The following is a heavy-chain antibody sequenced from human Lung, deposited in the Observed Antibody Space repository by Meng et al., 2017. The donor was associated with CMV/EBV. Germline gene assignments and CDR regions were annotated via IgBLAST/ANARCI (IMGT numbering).Heavy chain of an antibody. CDR2: IYKTGVT. V-gene: IGHV4-59*01. CDR3: AKTARIPTD. J-gene: IGHJ1*01. D-gene: IGHD2-21*01. CDR1: DGSISTYY. Sequence: SXTXSLTCIVSDGSISTYYWSWVRQSPVKGLESIGYIYKTGVTNYNPSLKGRATMSLDTSKNQFSLRLTSLTAADTAVYYCAKTARIPTDWSQGTLVTVSS.